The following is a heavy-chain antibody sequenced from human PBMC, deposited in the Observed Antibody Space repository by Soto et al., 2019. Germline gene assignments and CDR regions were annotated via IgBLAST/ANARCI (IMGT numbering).Heavy chain of an antibody. CDR3: ARAPVGLDTISYFDY. D-gene: IGHD3-3*01. CDR1: GDSVSSVSFH. V-gene: IGHV4-30-4*01. J-gene: IGHJ4*02. CDR2: LYNGGST. Sequence: SETLSLTCTVPGDSVSSVSFHWAWLRRPPGKGLGWIGYLYNGGSTYYRPSLARRLPMSLDATRHHSSRRLTCVTAADTAVYFCARAPVGLDTISYFDYWGQGNLVTVSS.